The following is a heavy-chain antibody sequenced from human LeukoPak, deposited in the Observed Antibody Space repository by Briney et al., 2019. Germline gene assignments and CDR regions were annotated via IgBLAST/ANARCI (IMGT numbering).Heavy chain of an antibody. CDR1: GFTFSTYW. CDR3: ARGGVY. D-gene: IGHD1-26*01. Sequence: GGSLRLSCAASGFTFSTYWMHWVRQAPGKGLVWVSRINTDGSSTTYADSVKGRFTISRDNAKNSLYLQMNSLRAEDTGLYYCARGGVYWGQGTLVTVSS. V-gene: IGHV3-74*01. J-gene: IGHJ4*02. CDR2: INTDGSST.